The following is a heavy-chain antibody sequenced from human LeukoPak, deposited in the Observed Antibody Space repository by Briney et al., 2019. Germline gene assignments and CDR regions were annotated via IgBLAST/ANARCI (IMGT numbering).Heavy chain of an antibody. Sequence: PSETLSLTCTVPGGSISSYYWSWIRQPPGKGLEWIGYIYYSGSTNYSPSLKSRVTISVDTSKNQFSLKLGSVTAADTAVFYCARHAKPSYYDFWSGSNAFDIWGQGTMVTVSS. D-gene: IGHD3-3*01. J-gene: IGHJ3*02. CDR1: GGSISSYY. V-gene: IGHV4-59*01. CDR3: ARHAKPSYYDFWSGSNAFDI. CDR2: IYYSGST.